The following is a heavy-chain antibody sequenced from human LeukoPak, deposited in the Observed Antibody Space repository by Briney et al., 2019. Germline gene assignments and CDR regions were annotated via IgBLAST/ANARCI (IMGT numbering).Heavy chain of an antibody. J-gene: IGHJ4*02. CDR1: GFTFSSYG. CDR2: ISYDGSNK. CDR3: AKFLGDSSGYTFDY. V-gene: IGHV3-30*18. Sequence: GGSLRLSCAASGFTFSSYGMHWVRQAPGKGLEWVAVISYDGSNKYYADSVKGRFTISRDNSKNTLYLQMNSLRAEDTAVYYCAKFLGDSSGYTFDYWGQGTLVTVSS. D-gene: IGHD3-22*01.